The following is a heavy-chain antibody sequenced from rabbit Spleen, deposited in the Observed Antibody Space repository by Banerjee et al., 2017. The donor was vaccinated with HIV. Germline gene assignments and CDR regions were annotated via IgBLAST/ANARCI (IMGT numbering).Heavy chain of an antibody. D-gene: IGHD7-1*01. Sequence: QSLEESGGDLVKPGASLTLTCAASGFSFSTNYYMCWVRQAPGKGLEWIASIGTSSGSTWYASWAKGRFTISRTSSTTVTLQMTSLTAADTATYFCARDGAPAYTDYAYYFKLWGPGTLVTVS. CDR2: IGTSSGST. CDR1: GFSFSTNYY. V-gene: IGHV1S40*01. CDR3: ARDGAPAYTDYAYYFKL. J-gene: IGHJ4*01.